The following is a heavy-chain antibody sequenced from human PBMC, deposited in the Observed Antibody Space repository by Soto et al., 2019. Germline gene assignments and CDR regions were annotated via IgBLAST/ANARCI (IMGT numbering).Heavy chain of an antibody. CDR3: ARHRARNWFDP. CDR2: IYYSGST. J-gene: IGHJ5*02. Sequence: LSLTCIVSGCSISSSSYYWGWIRQPPGKGLEWIGSIYYSGSTYYNPSLKSRVTISVDTSKNQFSLKQSSVTAADTAVFYCARHRARNWFDPWGQGTLVTVSS. D-gene: IGHD6-6*01. V-gene: IGHV4-39*01. CDR1: GCSISSSSYY.